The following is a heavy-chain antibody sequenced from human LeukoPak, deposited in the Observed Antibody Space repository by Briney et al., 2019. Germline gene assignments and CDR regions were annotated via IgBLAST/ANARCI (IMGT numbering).Heavy chain of an antibody. V-gene: IGHV4-59*02. CDR2: IYYTGST. D-gene: IGHD6-13*01. J-gene: IGHJ4*02. CDR3: ARLRPSIGAAGTFDY. CDR1: GGSVSSYY. Sequence: SETLSLTCTVSGGSVSSYYWSWIRQPPGKGLEWIGYIYYTGSTKYNASLKSRVTISVDTSKNQFSLKLSSVTAADTAVYYCARLRPSIGAAGTFDYWGQGTLVTVSS.